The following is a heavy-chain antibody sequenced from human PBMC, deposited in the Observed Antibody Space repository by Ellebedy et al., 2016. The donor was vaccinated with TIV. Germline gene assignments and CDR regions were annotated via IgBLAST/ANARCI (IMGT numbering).Heavy chain of an antibody. CDR3: ARDHQLQRWLQLAIYYYYSGMDV. Sequence: PGGSLRLSCAASGFTFSSYAMSWVRHAPGKGLVWVSRINSDGSSTSYADSVKGRFTISRDNAKNTLYLQMNSLRAEDTAVYYCARDHQLQRWLQLAIYYYYSGMDVWGHGTTVTVSS. V-gene: IGHV3-74*01. D-gene: IGHD5-24*01. CDR2: INSDGSST. CDR1: GFTFSSYA. J-gene: IGHJ6*02.